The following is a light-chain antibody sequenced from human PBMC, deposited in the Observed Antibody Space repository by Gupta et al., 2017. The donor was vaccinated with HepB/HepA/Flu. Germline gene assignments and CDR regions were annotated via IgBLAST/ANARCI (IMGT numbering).Light chain of an antibody. V-gene: IGKV1-12*02. Sequence: TQITQSPSSLSASVGDRGTITCRASRFINSWLGWVQQKPGKAPKLVIYTASKLESGVPSRFSGSGSGTDFTLTISSRQPEDFANYYCQQENSFPLTFGQGTXVEIK. CDR3: QQENSFPLT. CDR2: TAS. J-gene: IGKJ1*01. CDR1: RFINSW.